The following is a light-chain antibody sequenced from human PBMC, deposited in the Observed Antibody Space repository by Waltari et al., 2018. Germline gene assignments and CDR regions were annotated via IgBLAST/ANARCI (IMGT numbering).Light chain of an antibody. CDR1: QIVSDW. J-gene: IGKJ1*01. Sequence: DIQMTQSPSTLSASVGDRVTITFRANQIVSDWLAWKQPKPGKAPELLIFDVSTLKSGVPSRFSGRGSGTEFTLTISSLQPDDFATYYCQHYSHSSPWTFGQGTKVEIK. V-gene: IGKV1-5*01. CDR3: QHYSHSSPWT. CDR2: DVS.